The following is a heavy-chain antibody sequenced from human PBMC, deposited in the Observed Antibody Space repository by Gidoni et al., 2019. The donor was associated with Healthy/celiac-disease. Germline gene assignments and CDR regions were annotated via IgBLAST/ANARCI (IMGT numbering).Heavy chain of an antibody. J-gene: IGHJ6*02. CDR1: GFTFSNAW. Sequence: ASGFTFSNAWMNWVRQAPGKGLEGVGRLKSKTDGGTTDYAAPVKGRFTIAKDDSKNTLYLQMNSLKTEDTAVYYCTTLGYCSGGSCHETYYYYGMDVWGQGTTVTVSS. CDR2: LKSKTDGGTT. V-gene: IGHV3-15*07. CDR3: TTLGYCSGGSCHETYYYYGMDV. D-gene: IGHD2-15*01.